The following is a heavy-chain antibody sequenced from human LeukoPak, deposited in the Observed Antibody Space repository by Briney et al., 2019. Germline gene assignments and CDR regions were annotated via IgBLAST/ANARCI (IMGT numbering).Heavy chain of an antibody. CDR2: ISGSSGST. CDR1: GFTFSSYA. CDR3: AKTPIFGVVIHYFDY. D-gene: IGHD3-3*01. Sequence: PGGSLRLSCAASGFTFSSYAMSWVRQAPGKGLEWVSAISGSSGSTYYADSVKGRFTISRDNSKNTLYLQMNSLRAEDTAVYYCAKTPIFGVVIHYFDYWGQGTLVTVSS. J-gene: IGHJ4*02. V-gene: IGHV3-23*01.